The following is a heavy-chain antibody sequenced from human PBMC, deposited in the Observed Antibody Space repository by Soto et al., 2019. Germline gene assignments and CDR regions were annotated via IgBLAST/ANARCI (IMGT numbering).Heavy chain of an antibody. CDR2: IYPGDSDT. J-gene: IGHJ3*01. V-gene: IGHV5-51*01. Sequence: GESLKISCKASGYIFTTYWIGWVRQMPGKGLEWMGIIYPGDSDTKYSPSLQGQITISADKSISTAYLQWSSLKASDTAMYYCARRDVFDVWGQGTMVTVSS. CDR1: GYIFTTYW. CDR3: ARRDVFDV.